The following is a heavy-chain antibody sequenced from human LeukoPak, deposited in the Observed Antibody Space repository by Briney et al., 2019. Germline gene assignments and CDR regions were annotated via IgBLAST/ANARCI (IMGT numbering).Heavy chain of an antibody. J-gene: IGHJ4*02. CDR1: GGSISSSSYY. D-gene: IGHD1-14*01. Sequence: PSETLSLTCTVSGGSISSSSYYWGWIRQPPGKGLEWIGSIYYSGSTYYNPSLKSRVTISVDTSKNQFSLKLSSVTAADTAVYYCAIEGRGGIREPGIGWGQGTPVTVSP. CDR2: IYYSGST. CDR3: AIEGRGGIREPGIG. V-gene: IGHV4-39*01.